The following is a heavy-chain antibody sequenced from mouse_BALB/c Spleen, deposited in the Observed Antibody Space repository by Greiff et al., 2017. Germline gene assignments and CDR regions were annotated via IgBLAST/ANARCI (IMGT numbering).Heavy chain of an antibody. V-gene: IGHV5-9-3*01. CDR2: ISSGGSYT. CDR3: ARQENYFDY. J-gene: IGHJ2*01. CDR1: GFTFSSYA. Sequence: EVKVVESGGGLVKPGGSLKLSCAASGFTFSSYAMSWVRQTPEKRLEWVATISSGGSYTYYPDSVKGRFTISRDNAKNTLYLQMSSLRSEDTAMYYCARQENYFDYWGQGTTLTVSS.